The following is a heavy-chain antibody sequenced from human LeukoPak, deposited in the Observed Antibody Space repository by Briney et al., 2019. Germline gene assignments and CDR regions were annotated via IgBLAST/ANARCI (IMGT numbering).Heavy chain of an antibody. D-gene: IGHD4-11*01. Sequence: GGSLRLSCAASGFTFSSYVMTWVRQAPGKGLEWVSSIRGSAEGTYYADSVKGRFTISRDNSKNTLYLEMNSLRDDDTAIYYCVRPTMSTVTRLEYWGQGTLVTVSS. J-gene: IGHJ4*02. CDR2: IRGSAEGT. CDR3: VRPTMSTVTRLEY. CDR1: GFTFSSYV. V-gene: IGHV3-23*01.